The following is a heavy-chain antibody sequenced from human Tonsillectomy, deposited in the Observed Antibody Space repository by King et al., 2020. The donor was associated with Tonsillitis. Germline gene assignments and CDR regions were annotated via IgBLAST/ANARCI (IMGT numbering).Heavy chain of an antibody. V-gene: IGHV3-7*01. Sequence: VQRVESGGGLVQPGGSLRLSCAVSGFTFSRYWMSWVRQAPGKGLEWVANIKEDGSDKHYVDSVKGRFTISRDNAKNSLFLQMNSLRAEDTAVYYCATEGGRSGSGYWGQGTLVTVSS. J-gene: IGHJ4*02. CDR2: IKEDGSDK. CDR1: GFTFSRYW. CDR3: ATEGGRSGSGY. D-gene: IGHD3-10*01.